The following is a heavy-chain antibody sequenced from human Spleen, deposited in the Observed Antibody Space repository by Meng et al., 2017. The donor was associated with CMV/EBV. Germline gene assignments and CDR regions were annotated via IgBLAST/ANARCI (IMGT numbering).Heavy chain of an antibody. Sequence: GESLKISCAASGFTFSSYSMNWVRQAPGKGLEWVSSISSSSYIYYADSVKGRFTISRDNAKNSLYLQMNSLRAEDTAVYYCAREPFHSGSYPFFDYWGQGTLVTVSS. D-gene: IGHD1-26*01. CDR3: AREPFHSGSYPFFDY. V-gene: IGHV3-21*01. CDR1: GFTFSSYS. J-gene: IGHJ4*02. CDR2: ISSSSYI.